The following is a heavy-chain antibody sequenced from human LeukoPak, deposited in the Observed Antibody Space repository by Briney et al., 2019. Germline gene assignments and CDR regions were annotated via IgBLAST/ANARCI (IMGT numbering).Heavy chain of an antibody. CDR3: ARDPGIAAAPDY. CDR1: GFTFSSYE. D-gene: IGHD6-13*01. V-gene: IGHV3-48*03. Sequence: GGSLRLSCAASGFTFSSYEMNWVRQAQGKGLEWVSYISSSGSTIYYADSVKVRFTISRDNAKNSLYLQMNSLRAEDTAVYYCARDPGIAAAPDYWGQGTLVTVSS. J-gene: IGHJ4*02. CDR2: ISSSGSTI.